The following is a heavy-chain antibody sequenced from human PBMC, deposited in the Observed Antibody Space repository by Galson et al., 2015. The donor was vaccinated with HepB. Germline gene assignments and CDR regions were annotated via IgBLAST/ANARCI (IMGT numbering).Heavy chain of an antibody. J-gene: IGHJ6*03. D-gene: IGHD2-8*01. V-gene: IGHV3-33*01. CDR3: ARDMDIVLMVYAIVPTFSGMDV. Sequence: SLRLSCAASGFTFSSYGMHWVRQAPGKGLEWVAVIWYDGSNKYYADSVKGRFTISRDNSKNTLYLQMNSLRAEDTAVYYCARDMDIVLMVYAIVPTFSGMDVWGKGTTVTVSS. CDR1: GFTFSSYG. CDR2: IWYDGSNK.